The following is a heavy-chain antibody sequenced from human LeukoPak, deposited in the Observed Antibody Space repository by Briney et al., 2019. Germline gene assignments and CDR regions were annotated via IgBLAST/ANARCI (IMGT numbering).Heavy chain of an antibody. D-gene: IGHD6-19*01. V-gene: IGHV1-46*01. J-gene: IGHJ6*02. CDR3: ARGEETVEDGMDV. CDR2: INPSGGST. Sequence: ASVKVSCKASGFIFTGYYMHWVRQAPGQGLEWMGIINPSGGSTSYAQKFQGRVTMTRDTSTSTVYMELSSLRSEDTAVYYCARGEETVEDGMDVWGQGTTVTVSS. CDR1: GFIFTGYY.